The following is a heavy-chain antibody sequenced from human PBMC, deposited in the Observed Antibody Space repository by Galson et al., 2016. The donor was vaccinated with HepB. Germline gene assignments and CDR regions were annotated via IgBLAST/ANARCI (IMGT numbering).Heavy chain of an antibody. D-gene: IGHD5-18*01. CDR2: IYLDTNS. Sequence: SLRLSCATSGVTVGDDYMTWVRQAPGKGLEWVSLIYLDTNSYYADSVKGRFTISRDTSKNTLYLQMINLRVEDTAFYFCAPVGGSSYGLRTNPFDIWGQGTKVTVSS. J-gene: IGHJ3*02. CDR1: GVTVGDDY. V-gene: IGHV3-53*01. CDR3: APVGGSSYGLRTNPFDI.